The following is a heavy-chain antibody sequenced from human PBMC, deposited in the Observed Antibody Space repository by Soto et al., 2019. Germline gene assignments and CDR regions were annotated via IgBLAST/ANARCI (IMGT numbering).Heavy chain of an antibody. CDR1: GFTFSSYS. D-gene: IGHD2-8*01. CDR2: ISSSSSYI. V-gene: IGHV3-21*01. Sequence: GGSLRLSCAASGFTFSSYSMNWVRQAPGKGLEWVSSISSSSSYIYYADSVKGRFTISRDNAKNPLYLQMNSLRAEDTAVYYCAIHDAGHPIDYWGQGTLVTVSS. J-gene: IGHJ4*02. CDR3: AIHDAGHPIDY.